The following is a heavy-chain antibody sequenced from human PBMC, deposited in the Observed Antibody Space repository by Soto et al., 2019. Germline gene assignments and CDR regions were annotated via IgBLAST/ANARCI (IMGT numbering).Heavy chain of an antibody. V-gene: IGHV4-61*01. CDR3: ARDWGPYWFDP. CDR2: IYDSGAT. J-gene: IGHJ5*02. D-gene: IGHD3-16*01. CDR1: GGSLSGGSYY. Sequence: XETLSLTCTVSGGSLSGGSYYWNWIRQPPGKQMEWIGYIYDSGATKYNPSLKSRVTISQDTSKNQFSLKMNSVTPSDTAVYYCARDWGPYWFDPWGQGILVTVSS.